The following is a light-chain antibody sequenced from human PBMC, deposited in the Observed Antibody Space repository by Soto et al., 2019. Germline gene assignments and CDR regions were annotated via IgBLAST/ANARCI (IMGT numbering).Light chain of an antibody. V-gene: IGLV2-8*01. Sequence: QSVLTQPPSVSGSPGQSVTISCTGTSSDVGDYNYVSWYQHQPDKAPKLMIYEVTKRPSGVPDRFSGSKSGNTASLTVSGLQAEDEADYYCSSYAGSNNFGVFGGGTQLTVL. CDR1: SSDVGDYNY. J-gene: IGLJ2*01. CDR2: EVT. CDR3: SSYAGSNNFGV.